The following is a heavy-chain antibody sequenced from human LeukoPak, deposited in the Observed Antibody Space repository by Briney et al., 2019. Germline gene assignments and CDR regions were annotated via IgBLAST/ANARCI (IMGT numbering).Heavy chain of an antibody. J-gene: IGHJ4*02. CDR2: INPNIGGT. D-gene: IGHD4-23*01. CDR3: AIYGGTGDY. Sequence: ASVKVSCKASGYTFTGYYMHWVRQAPGQGLEWMGWINPNIGGTYYAQKFQGRVTMTRNTSISTAYMELSSLRSEDTAVYYCAIYGGTGDYWGQGTLVTVSS. CDR1: GYTFTGYY. V-gene: IGHV1-2*02.